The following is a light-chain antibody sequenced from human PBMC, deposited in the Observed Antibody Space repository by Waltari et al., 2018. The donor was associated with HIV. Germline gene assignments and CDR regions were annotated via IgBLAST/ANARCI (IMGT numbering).Light chain of an antibody. CDR3: QQYAVSPRT. Sequence: EIVLTQSPGTLSLSPGEGATLSCRASQSVDTSYLTWYQQRPGQASRLLIYATSSRATGIPDRFSGSGSGTDFTLTISGLEPEDFAVYYCQQYAVSPRTFGPGTKV. V-gene: IGKV3-20*01. CDR2: ATS. J-gene: IGKJ1*01. CDR1: QSVDTSY.